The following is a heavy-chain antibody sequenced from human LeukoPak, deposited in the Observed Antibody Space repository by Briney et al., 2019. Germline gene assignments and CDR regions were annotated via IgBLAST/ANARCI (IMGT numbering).Heavy chain of an antibody. Sequence: HPGGSLRLSCAASGFTFSSYGMHWVRQAPGKGLEWVAVIWYDGSNKYYADSVKGRFTISRDNSKNTLYLQMNSLRAEDTAVYYCTRLGSGSYGEYLPYWGQGTLVTVSS. CDR2: IWYDGSNK. V-gene: IGHV3-33*01. CDR3: TRLGSGSYGEYLPY. D-gene: IGHD3-10*01. J-gene: IGHJ4*02. CDR1: GFTFSSYG.